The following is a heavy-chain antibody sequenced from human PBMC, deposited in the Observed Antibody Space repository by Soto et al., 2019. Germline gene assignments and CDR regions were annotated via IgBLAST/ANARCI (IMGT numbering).Heavy chain of an antibody. J-gene: IGHJ6*02. CDR2: ISGSGIST. Sequence: PVGSLRLSCAASGFTFSTYPMSWVRQAPGKGLEWVSGISGSGISTYYTDSVKGRFTISRDNSENTVFLQMNSLRDEDTAVYYCVKPPVITASYYYYDMDVWGQGTTVTVSS. V-gene: IGHV3-23*01. CDR3: VKPPVITASYYYYDMDV. CDR1: GFTFSTYP. D-gene: IGHD4-4*01.